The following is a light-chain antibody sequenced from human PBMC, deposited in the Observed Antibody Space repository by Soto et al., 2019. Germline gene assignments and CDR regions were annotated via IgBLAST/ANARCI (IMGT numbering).Light chain of an antibody. Sequence: QSALTQPASVSGSPGQSITISCTGTSSDVGSYNYVSWYQQYPGKAPRLMIYXXXXXXXXXXXXFSGSKSGNTASLTISGXXXXXXXXXYCSSYTTSSTHVVFGGGTKVTVL. CDR3: SSYTTSSTHVV. CDR1: SSDVGSYNY. CDR2: XXX. J-gene: IGLJ2*01. V-gene: IGLV2-14*01.